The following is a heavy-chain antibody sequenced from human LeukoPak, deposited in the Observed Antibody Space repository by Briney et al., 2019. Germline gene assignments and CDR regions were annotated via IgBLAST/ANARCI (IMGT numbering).Heavy chain of an antibody. D-gene: IGHD1-26*01. Sequence: SEALSLTCTVSGGSISSSSYYWGWIRQPPRKGLEWIGEINHSGSTNYNPSLKSRVTISVDTSKNQFSLKLSSVTAADTAVYYCARDRYSGSYNWFDPWGQGTLVTVSS. CDR2: INHSGST. J-gene: IGHJ5*02. CDR3: ARDRYSGSYNWFDP. CDR1: GGSISSSSYY. V-gene: IGHV4-39*07.